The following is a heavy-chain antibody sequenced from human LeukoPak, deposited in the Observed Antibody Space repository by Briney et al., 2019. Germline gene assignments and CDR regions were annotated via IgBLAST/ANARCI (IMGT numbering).Heavy chain of an antibody. V-gene: IGHV3-23*01. CDR2: ISGSGGST. CDR3: AKDLVGYYGSGSWIY. D-gene: IGHD3-10*01. J-gene: IGHJ4*02. CDR1: GFTFSSYA. Sequence: QARGSLRLSCAASGFTFSSYAMSWVRQAPGKGLEWVSAISGSGGSTYYADSVKGRFTISRDNSKNTLYLQMNSLRAEDTAVYYCAKDLVGYYGSGSWIYWGQGTLVTVPS.